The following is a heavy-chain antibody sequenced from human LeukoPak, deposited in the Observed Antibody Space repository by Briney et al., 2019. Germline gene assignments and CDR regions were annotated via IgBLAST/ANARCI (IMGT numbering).Heavy chain of an antibody. CDR2: IYWTDEK. Sequence: ESGPTLVKPTQTLTLTCTFSGFSLSPSGEGVGWVRQPPGKALEWLALIYWTDEKRYSPSLKTRLTVTKDTSKNQVVLTLTNLDPVDTATYFCALSKGGSYFNWFDPWGPGTQVTVSS. CDR3: ALSKGGSYFNWFDP. CDR1: GFSLSPSGEG. D-gene: IGHD1-26*01. J-gene: IGHJ5*02. V-gene: IGHV2-5*01.